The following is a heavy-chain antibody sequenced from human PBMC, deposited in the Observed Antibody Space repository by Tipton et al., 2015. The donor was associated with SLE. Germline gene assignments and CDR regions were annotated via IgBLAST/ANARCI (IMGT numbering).Heavy chain of an antibody. Sequence: SLRLSCVGSGFFFSNYAIHWVRRAPGKGLEWVAAVSYSDGVEKYYVDSVKGRFTISRDNSKSTVYLQMNSLRPDDTAVYYCAKDGSGWDLFYYFDYWGQGPLVTVSS. CDR2: VSYSDGVEK. CDR3: AKDGSGWDLFYYFDY. V-gene: IGHV3-30*18. CDR1: GFFFSNYA. J-gene: IGHJ4*02. D-gene: IGHD6-19*01.